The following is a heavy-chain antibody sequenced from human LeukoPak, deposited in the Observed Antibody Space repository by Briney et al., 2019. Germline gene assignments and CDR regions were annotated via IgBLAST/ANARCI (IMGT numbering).Heavy chain of an antibody. D-gene: IGHD3-10*01. CDR1: GFIVSSTY. CDR2: IYSGGST. Sequence: GGSLRLSCAASGFIVSSTYKSWVRQAPGKGLEWVSVIYSGGSTDYADPVKGRFTISRDKSKKTLYLQLNSLKAEDTAVYYCASRITLVRGGFDSWGQGTLVTVSS. J-gene: IGHJ4*02. CDR3: ASRITLVRGGFDS. V-gene: IGHV3-53*01.